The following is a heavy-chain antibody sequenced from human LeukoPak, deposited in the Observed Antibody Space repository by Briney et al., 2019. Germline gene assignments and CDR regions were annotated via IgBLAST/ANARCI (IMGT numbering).Heavy chain of an antibody. V-gene: IGHV1-8*01. Sequence: ASVKVSCKASGYTFTSYDINWVRQATGQGLEWMGWMNPNSGNTGYAQKLQGRVTMTTDTSTSTAYMELRSLRSDDTAVYYCARAPPVYYYDSSGYYARGGYFDLWGRGTLVTVSS. CDR2: MNPNSGNT. CDR3: ARAPPVYYYDSSGYYARGGYFDL. J-gene: IGHJ2*01. D-gene: IGHD3-22*01. CDR1: GYTFTSYD.